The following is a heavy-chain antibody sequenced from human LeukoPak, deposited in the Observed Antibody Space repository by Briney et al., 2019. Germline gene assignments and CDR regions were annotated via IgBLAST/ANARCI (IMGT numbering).Heavy chain of an antibody. CDR2: IYYSGST. J-gene: IGHJ6*02. Sequence: SQTLSLTCTVYGGSISSGGYYWSWIRQHPGKCLEWIGYIYYSGSTYYNPSLKSRVTISVDTSKNQFSLKLSSVTAADTAVYYCARDQAVTNYYYYYGMDVWGQGTTVTVSS. CDR3: ARDQAVTNYYYYYGMDV. V-gene: IGHV4-31*03. CDR1: GGSISSGGYY. D-gene: IGHD4-17*01.